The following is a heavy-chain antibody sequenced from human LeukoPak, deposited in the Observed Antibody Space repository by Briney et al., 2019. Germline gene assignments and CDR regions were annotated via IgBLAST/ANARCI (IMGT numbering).Heavy chain of an antibody. D-gene: IGHD3-10*01. Sequence: GGSLRLSCAASGFTFSNYWMHWVRQAPGKGLEWVSSLSSSSSYIYYAGSVKGRFTISRDNAKNSLYLQMNSLRAEDTAVYYCARNRDLGDYYGSGSYDYWGQGTLVTVSS. CDR3: ARNRDLGDYYGSGSYDY. J-gene: IGHJ4*02. V-gene: IGHV3-21*01. CDR1: GFTFSNYW. CDR2: LSSSSSYI.